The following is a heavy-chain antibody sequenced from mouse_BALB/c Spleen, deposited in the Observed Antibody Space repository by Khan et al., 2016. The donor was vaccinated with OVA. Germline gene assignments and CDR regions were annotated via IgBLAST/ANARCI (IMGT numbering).Heavy chain of an antibody. V-gene: IGHV2-2*01. Sequence: QVQLKESGPGLVQPSQSLSITCTVSGFSLTTYGVHWVRQSPGKGLEWLGLIWSGGNTDYNAAFISRLSITKDNSTCQVFFKMNSLQADDTAMYYCARNSYMYDFTYWGQGTLVTVSA. D-gene: IGHD2-14*01. J-gene: IGHJ3*01. CDR3: ARNSYMYDFTY. CDR2: IWSGGNT. CDR1: GFSLTTYG.